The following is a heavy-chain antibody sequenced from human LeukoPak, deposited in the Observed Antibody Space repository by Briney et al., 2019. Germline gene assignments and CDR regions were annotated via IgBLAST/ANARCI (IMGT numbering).Heavy chain of an antibody. J-gene: IGHJ4*02. CDR2: ISSSGDTI. Sequence: PGGSLRLSCAASGFTLSHYCTTWIRQAPGKGLEWLSCISSSGDTIYYADSVKGRFTVSRDNAENSLYLQMNSLRAEDTAMYYCARQGSEIDYWGQGTLVTVSS. CDR1: GFTLSHYC. CDR3: ARQGSEIDY. V-gene: IGHV3-11*01.